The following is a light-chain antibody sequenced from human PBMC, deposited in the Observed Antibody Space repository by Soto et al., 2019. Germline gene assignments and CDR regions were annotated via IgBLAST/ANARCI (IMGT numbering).Light chain of an antibody. CDR2: GAS. CDR1: QSISSSY. J-gene: IGKJ5*01. CDR3: LQDYNLPIT. V-gene: IGKV3D-7*01. Sequence: EIVLTQSPATLSLSPGERATLSCRASQSISSSYLSWYQQKPGQAPRLLIYGASTRATGIPARFSGSGRGSGTDFTLTISSLQPEDFAVYYCLQDYNLPITFGQGTRLEIK.